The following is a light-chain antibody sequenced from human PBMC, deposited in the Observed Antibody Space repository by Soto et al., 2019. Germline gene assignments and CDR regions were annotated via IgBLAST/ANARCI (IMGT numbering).Light chain of an antibody. V-gene: IGKV3-20*01. CDR2: GAS. CDR3: QQYGSSRWT. J-gene: IGKJ1*01. CDR1: QSVSSSY. Sequence: EIVLTQSPGTLSLSPGERATISCRASQSVSSSYLAWYQQKPGQDPRLLIYGASSSATGIPDRFSGSGSGTDFTLTISRLEPEDFAVYYCQQYGSSRWTFGQGTKVDIK.